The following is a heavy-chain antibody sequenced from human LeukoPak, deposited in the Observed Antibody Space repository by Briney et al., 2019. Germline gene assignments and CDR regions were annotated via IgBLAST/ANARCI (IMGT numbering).Heavy chain of an antibody. V-gene: IGHV3-23*01. CDR3: AKGLTTLDY. CDR2: VFGLDHRT. D-gene: IGHD4-11*01. J-gene: IGHJ4*02. CDR1: GFTFSYYA. Sequence: GSLRLSCAASGFTFSYYAMTWVRQAPGKGLEWVSTVFGLDHRTSYADSVKGRYTISRDNSKNTLSLQMNSLRAEDTAVYYCAKGLTTLDYWGQGTLVTVSS.